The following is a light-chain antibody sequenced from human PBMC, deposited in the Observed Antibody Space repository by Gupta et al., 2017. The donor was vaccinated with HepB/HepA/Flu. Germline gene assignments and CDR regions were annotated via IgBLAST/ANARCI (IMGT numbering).Light chain of an antibody. J-gene: IGKJ1*01. Sequence: DVQMTQSPPTLSASVGDRVTITCRASQSISRWVAWYQQKPVKAPKLLVFEASSLESGVPSRFSGSGSGTEFTLTISSLQPDDFATYYCQQDNDYSRTFGQGTKVEIK. CDR2: EAS. V-gene: IGKV1-5*03. CDR1: QSISRW. CDR3: QQDNDYSRT.